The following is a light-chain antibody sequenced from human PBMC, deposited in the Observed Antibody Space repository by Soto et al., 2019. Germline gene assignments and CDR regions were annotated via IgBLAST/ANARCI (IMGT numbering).Light chain of an antibody. CDR2: AAS. V-gene: IGKV1-8*01. J-gene: IGKJ1*01. CDR1: QGISSY. Sequence: AILMTQSPSSLSASTGDRLTITCQASQGISSYLAWYQQKPGKAPKLLIYAASTLQSGVPSRFSGSGSGTDFTLTISCLQSEDFATYYCQQYYSYPRTFGQGTKVDIK. CDR3: QQYYSYPRT.